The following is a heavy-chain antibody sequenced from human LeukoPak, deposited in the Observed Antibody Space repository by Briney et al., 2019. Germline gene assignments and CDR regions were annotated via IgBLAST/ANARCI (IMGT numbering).Heavy chain of an antibody. J-gene: IGHJ3*02. Sequence: GASVKVSCKASGYTFTSYAMNWVRQAPGQGLEWMGWINTNTGNPTYAQGFTGRFVFSLDTSVSTAYLQISSLKAEDTAVYYCASLAIGWYGIDAFDIWGQGTMVTVSS. D-gene: IGHD6-19*01. CDR1: GYTFTSYA. V-gene: IGHV7-4-1*02. CDR3: ASLAIGWYGIDAFDI. CDR2: INTNTGNP.